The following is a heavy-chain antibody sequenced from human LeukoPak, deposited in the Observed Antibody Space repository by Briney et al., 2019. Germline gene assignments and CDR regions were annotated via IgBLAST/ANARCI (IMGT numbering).Heavy chain of an antibody. CDR2: INPSGGST. CDR1: GYTFTSYY. CDR3: AGATTVTTRGFDY. V-gene: IGHV1-46*01. D-gene: IGHD4-17*01. J-gene: IGHJ4*02. Sequence: ASVKVSCKASGYTFTSYYMHWVRQAPGQGLEWMGIINPSGGSTSYAQKFQGRVTMTRDTSTSTVYMELSSLRSEDTAVYYCAGATTVTTRGFDYWGQGTLVTVSP.